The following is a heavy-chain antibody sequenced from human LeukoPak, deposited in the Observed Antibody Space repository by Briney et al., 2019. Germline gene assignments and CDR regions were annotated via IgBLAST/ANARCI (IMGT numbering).Heavy chain of an antibody. V-gene: IGHV3-23*01. D-gene: IGHD2-2*01. CDR3: AKDRFGCSSTSCYSLDY. J-gene: IGHJ4*02. CDR2: INDNGDTT. Sequence: GGSLRLSCAASGFTFSTYSMSWVRQTPEKGLEWVSVINDNGDTTFYADSVRGRFTISRDNSKNTLYLQMNSLRAEDTAVYYCAKDRFGCSSTSCYSLDYWGQGTLVTVSS. CDR1: GFTFSTYS.